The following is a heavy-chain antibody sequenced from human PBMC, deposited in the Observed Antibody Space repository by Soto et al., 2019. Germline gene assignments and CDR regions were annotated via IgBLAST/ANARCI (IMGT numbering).Heavy chain of an antibody. CDR3: ASGRGYSGYDLATFDY. CDR2: IYYSGST. V-gene: IGHV4-59*08. J-gene: IGHJ4*02. Sequence: PSETLSLTCTVSGGSISSHYWSWIRQPPGKGLEWIGYIYYSGSTNYNPSLKSRVTISVDTSKNQFSLKLSSVTAADTAVYYCASGRGYSGYDLATFDYWGQGTLVTVSS. CDR1: GGSISSHY. D-gene: IGHD5-12*01.